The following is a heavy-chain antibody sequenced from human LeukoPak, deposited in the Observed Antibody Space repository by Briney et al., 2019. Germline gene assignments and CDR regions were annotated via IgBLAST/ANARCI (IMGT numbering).Heavy chain of an antibody. D-gene: IGHD1-26*01. J-gene: IGHJ3*02. Sequence: SETLSLTCTVSGGSISSSSYYWGWIRQPPGKGLEWIGSIYYSGSTYYNPSLKSRVTISVDTSKNQFSLKLSSVTAADTAVYYCASPGWELLDDAFDIWGQGTMVTISS. CDR1: GGSISSSSYY. CDR2: IYYSGST. V-gene: IGHV4-39*01. CDR3: ASPGWELLDDAFDI.